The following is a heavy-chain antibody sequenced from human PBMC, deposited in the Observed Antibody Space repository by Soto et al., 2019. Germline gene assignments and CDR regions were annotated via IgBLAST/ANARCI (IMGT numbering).Heavy chain of an antibody. J-gene: IGHJ6*02. CDR3: ARDLDGSYPYYYYGMDV. CDR2: IWYDGSNK. V-gene: IGHV3-33*01. CDR1: GFTFSSYG. Sequence: HPGGSLRLSCAASGFTFSSYGMHWVRQAPGKGLEWVAVIWYDGSNKYYADSVKGRFTISRDNSKNTLYLQMNSLRAEDTAVYYCARDLDGSYPYYYYGMDVWGQGTTVTVSS. D-gene: IGHD1-26*01.